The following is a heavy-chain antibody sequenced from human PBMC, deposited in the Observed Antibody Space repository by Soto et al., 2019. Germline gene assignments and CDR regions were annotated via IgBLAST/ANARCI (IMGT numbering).Heavy chain of an antibody. CDR2: IYSDGSGP. CDR3: ATLNSFGSDY. D-gene: IGHD5-18*01. Sequence: GGSLRLSCAASGFSFSRFWMHWVRQAPGKGLVWVSRIYSDGSGPMYADSVKGRFTISRDNAKSTLYLQMNSLRAEDTAVYYCATLNSFGSDYWGQGTLVTVSS. CDR1: GFSFSRFW. J-gene: IGHJ4*02. V-gene: IGHV3-74*03.